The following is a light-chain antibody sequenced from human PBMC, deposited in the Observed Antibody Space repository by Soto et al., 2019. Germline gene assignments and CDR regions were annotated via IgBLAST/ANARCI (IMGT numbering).Light chain of an antibody. CDR3: QQRSNGQGVT. V-gene: IGKV3D-20*02. J-gene: IGKJ3*01. CDR1: QSVSSSY. Sequence: EIVLTQSPGTLSLSPGERATLSCRASQSVSSSYLAWYQQKPGQAPRLLIYGASSRATGIPDRFSGSGSGTDFTLTISRLEPEDFAVYYCQQRSNGQGVTFGPGTKVDIK. CDR2: GAS.